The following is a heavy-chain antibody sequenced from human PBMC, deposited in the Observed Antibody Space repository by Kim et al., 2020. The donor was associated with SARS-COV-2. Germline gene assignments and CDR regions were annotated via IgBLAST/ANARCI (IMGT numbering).Heavy chain of an antibody. Sequence: GGSLRLSCAASGFTFSSYAMHWVRQAPGKGLEWVAVISYDGSNKYYADSVKGRFTISRDNSKNTLYLQMNSLRAEDTAVYYCARDPAAGRVRLHYWGQGTLVTVSS. CDR3: ARDPAAGRVRLHY. CDR2: ISYDGSNK. V-gene: IGHV3-30*04. D-gene: IGHD6-13*01. J-gene: IGHJ4*02. CDR1: GFTFSSYA.